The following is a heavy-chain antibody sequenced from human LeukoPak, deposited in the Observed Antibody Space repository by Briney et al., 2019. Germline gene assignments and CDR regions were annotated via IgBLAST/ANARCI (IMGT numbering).Heavy chain of an antibody. CDR1: GFTFSSYG. CDR3: RASVGLWFGELFQAKSVDY. D-gene: IGHD3-10*01. CDR2: ISYDGSNK. V-gene: IGHV3-30*03. Sequence: PGRSLRLSCAASGFTFSSYGMHWVRQAPGKGLEWVAVISYDGSNKYCADSVKGRFTISRDNSKNTLYLQMNSLRAEDTAVYYCRASVGLWFGELFQAKSVDYWGQGTLVTVSS. J-gene: IGHJ4*02.